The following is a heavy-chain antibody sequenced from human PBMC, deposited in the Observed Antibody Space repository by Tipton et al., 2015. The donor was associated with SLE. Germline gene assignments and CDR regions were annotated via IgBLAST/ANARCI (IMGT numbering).Heavy chain of an antibody. D-gene: IGHD6-19*01. V-gene: IGHV4-38-2*01. CDR3: ARGTYSSGWSDAFDI. CDR1: GYSISSGYY. CDR2: IYHSGST. J-gene: IGHJ3*02. Sequence: TLSLTCAVSGYSISSGYYWGWIRQPPGKGLEWIGSIYHSGSTNYNPSLKSRVTISVGTSKNQFSLKLSSVTAADTAVYYCARGTYSSGWSDAFDIWGQGTMVTVSS.